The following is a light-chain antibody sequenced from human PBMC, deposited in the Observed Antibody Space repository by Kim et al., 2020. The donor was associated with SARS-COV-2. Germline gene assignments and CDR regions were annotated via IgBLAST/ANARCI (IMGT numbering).Light chain of an antibody. J-gene: IGKJ1*01. CDR1: QDISSY. CDR2: DAS. V-gene: IGKV3-11*01. CDR3: QHRSNWT. Sequence: PGERATLSCKASQDISSYLAWYQQKPGQAPRLVIYDASNRATGIPPRFSGSESGTDFTLTISSLEPEDFAVYYCQHRSNWTFGQGTKVDIK.